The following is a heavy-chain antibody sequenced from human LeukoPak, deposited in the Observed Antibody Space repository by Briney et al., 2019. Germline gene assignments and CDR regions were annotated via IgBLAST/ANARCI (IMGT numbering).Heavy chain of an antibody. J-gene: IGHJ6*02. Sequence: ASVKVSCKASGYTFTGYYMHWVRQAPGQGLEWMGWINPNSGGTNYAQKFQGRVTMTRDTSISTAYMVLSRLRSDDTAVYYCARTVPISSGYSSGWYRSYYYYGMDVWGQGTTVTVSS. CDR3: ARTVPISSGYSSGWYRSYYYYGMDV. V-gene: IGHV1-2*02. D-gene: IGHD6-19*01. CDR1: GYTFTGYY. CDR2: INPNSGGT.